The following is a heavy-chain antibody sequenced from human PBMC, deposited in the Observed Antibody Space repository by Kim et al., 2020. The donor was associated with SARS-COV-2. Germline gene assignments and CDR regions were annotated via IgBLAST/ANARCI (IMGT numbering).Heavy chain of an antibody. V-gene: IGHV3-23*01. CDR3: AKGGYDPIDY. CDR2: ST. J-gene: IGHJ4*02. Sequence: STHYPASGKGRFTIPRDNSKNTLYLQMNSLRAEDTAVYYCAKGGYDPIDYWGQGTLVTVSS. D-gene: IGHD3-3*01.